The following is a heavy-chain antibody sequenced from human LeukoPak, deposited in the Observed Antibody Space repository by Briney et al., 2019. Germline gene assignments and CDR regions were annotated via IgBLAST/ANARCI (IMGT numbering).Heavy chain of an antibody. V-gene: IGHV4-59*11. Sequence: LSETLSLTCTVSGGSIKSHYWSWIRQTPGKGLEWIGCIYESGSTYHNPSLKSRVTISVDMSKNQFSLKVSSVTAADTAVYYCARGGSSWSYAMDVWGQGTTVTVSS. J-gene: IGHJ6*02. CDR2: IYESGST. CDR3: ARGGSSWSYAMDV. D-gene: IGHD6-13*01. CDR1: GGSIKSHY.